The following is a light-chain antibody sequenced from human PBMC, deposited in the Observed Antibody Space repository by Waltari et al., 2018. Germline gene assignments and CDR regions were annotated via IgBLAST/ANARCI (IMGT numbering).Light chain of an antibody. CDR3: QQSYSAVALT. J-gene: IGKJ4*01. CDR2: SSF. V-gene: IGKV1-39*01. CDR1: QNISTY. Sequence: DFQLTQSPSSLSASVGDRVTITCRASQNISTYLTWYQQKPWQAPKLLIYSSFALQSGVPSRCSGSGSGTDCTLTISGLQTEDFAIYYCQQSYSAVALTFGGGTRVEIK.